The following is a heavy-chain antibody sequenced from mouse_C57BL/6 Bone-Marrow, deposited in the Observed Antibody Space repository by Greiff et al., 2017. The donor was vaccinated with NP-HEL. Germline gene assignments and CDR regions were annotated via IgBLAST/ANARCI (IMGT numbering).Heavy chain of an antibody. Sequence: QVQLQQSGAELVRPGASVTLSCKASGYTFTDYEMHWVKQTPVHGLEWIGAIDPETGGTAYNQKFKGKAILTADKSSRTAYMELRSLTSEDSAVYYCTREGADGYYLFDYWGQGTTLTVSS. V-gene: IGHV1-15*01. D-gene: IGHD2-3*01. CDR1: GYTFTDYE. J-gene: IGHJ2*01. CDR2: IDPETGGT. CDR3: TREGADGYYLFDY.